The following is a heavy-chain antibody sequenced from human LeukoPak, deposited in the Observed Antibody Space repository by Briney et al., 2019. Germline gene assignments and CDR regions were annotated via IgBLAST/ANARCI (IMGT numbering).Heavy chain of an antibody. CDR2: ISGYNGNT. V-gene: IGHV1-18*01. Sequence: ASVKVSCKASGYTFITYGMTWVRQAPGQGLEWMGWISGYNGNTKYAQKLQDRVTILTDTSTSTAYMELRSLKSDDTAVYSCARAGTTMETTRYFQHWGQGPVVPVSS. J-gene: IGHJ1*01. CDR1: GYTFITYG. D-gene: IGHD4-17*01. CDR3: ARAGTTMETTRYFQH.